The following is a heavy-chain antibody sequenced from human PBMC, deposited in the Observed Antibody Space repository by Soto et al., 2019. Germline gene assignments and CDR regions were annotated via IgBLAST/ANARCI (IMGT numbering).Heavy chain of an antibody. CDR1: GYTFTSYG. CDR3: ARDHDIVVVPAALPFDY. V-gene: IGHV1-18*01. D-gene: IGHD2-2*01. Sequence: GASVKVSCKASGYTFTSYGISWVRQAPGQGLEWMGWISAYNGNTNYAQKLQGRVTMTTDTSTSTAYMELRSLRSDDTAVYYCARDHDIVVVPAALPFDYWGQGTLVTVSS. CDR2: ISAYNGNT. J-gene: IGHJ4*02.